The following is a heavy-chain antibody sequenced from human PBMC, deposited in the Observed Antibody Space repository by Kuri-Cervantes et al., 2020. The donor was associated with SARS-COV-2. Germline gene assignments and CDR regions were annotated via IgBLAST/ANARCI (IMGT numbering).Heavy chain of an antibody. Sequence: GESLKISCAASGFTFSSYAMSWVRQAPGKGLEWVSAISGSGGSTYYADSVKGRFTISRDNAKNSLYLQMNSLRAEDTAVYYCARRIRIAARPHYMDVWGKGTTVNVSS. CDR3: ARRIRIAARPHYMDV. V-gene: IGHV3-23*01. CDR1: GFTFSSYA. CDR2: ISGSGGST. D-gene: IGHD6-6*01. J-gene: IGHJ6*03.